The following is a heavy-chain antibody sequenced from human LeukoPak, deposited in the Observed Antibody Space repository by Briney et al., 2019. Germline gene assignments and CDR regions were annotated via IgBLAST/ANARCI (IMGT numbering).Heavy chain of an antibody. J-gene: IGHJ4*02. CDR2: ISSSSSYI. D-gene: IGHD6-6*01. Sequence: GGSLRLSCAASGFTFSSYSMNWVRQAPGKGLEWVSSISSSSSYIYYADSVKGRFTISRDNAKNSLYLQMSSLRAEDTAVYYCARDLGIAARPADYWGQGTLVTVSS. V-gene: IGHV3-21*01. CDR1: GFTFSSYS. CDR3: ARDLGIAARPADY.